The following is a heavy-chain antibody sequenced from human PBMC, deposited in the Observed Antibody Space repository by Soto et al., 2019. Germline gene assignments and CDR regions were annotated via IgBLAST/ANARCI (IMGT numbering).Heavy chain of an antibody. Sequence: GGSLRLSCSASQYIFRSYTMYWVRQAPGKGLEYVSAISADVSIMYDAYSVKCRFTISRDNSKNRLYLQMSSLLAEDSAMYYCVKGGYKYSYSAVDVWGQGTMVTVSS. CDR3: VKGGYKYSYSAVDV. D-gene: IGHD3-16*01. CDR2: ISADVSIM. CDR1: QYIFRSYT. V-gene: IGHV3-64D*09. J-gene: IGHJ3*01.